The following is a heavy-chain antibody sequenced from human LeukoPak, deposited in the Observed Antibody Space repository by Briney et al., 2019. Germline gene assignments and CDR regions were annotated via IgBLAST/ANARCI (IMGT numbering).Heavy chain of an antibody. Sequence: GGSLRLSCAASGFTFSSYAMSWVRQAPGKGLEWVSSMNSDGSHIYHAGSVEGRFTISRDNARNSLYLQMNGLRDEDTAVYYCARGSFGVFDYWGQGILVTVSS. CDR1: GFTFSSYA. D-gene: IGHD3-10*01. V-gene: IGHV3-48*02. CDR2: MNSDGSHI. CDR3: ARGSFGVFDY. J-gene: IGHJ4*02.